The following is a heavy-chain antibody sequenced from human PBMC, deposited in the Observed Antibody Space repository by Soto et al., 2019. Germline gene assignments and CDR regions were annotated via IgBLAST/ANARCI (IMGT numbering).Heavy chain of an antibody. D-gene: IGHD1-26*01. CDR1: GGTFDNFI. CDR2: IVPMLGTP. J-gene: IGHJ6*02. CDR3: ARDGTYSSSLSQYSGMDV. V-gene: IGHV1-69*13. Sequence: SVKVSCKASGGTFDNFIMNWVRQTPGRGLEWMGGIVPMLGTPTYAEKFKGRVTISATGSTSTMYMEVTSLRSEDTAIYYCARDGTYSSSLSQYSGMDVWGQGTTVTVSS.